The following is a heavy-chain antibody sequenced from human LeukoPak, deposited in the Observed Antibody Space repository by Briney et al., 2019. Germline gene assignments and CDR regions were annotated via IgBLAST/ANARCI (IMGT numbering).Heavy chain of an antibody. D-gene: IGHD1-26*01. Sequence: GGSLRLSCVASGFAFSSYDMHWVLQVSGKGLEWVSAIGHAGDTYYADSVKGRFTISREDAKNYFFLQMNSLRAGDTAVYFCAALGDSIYWGQGTLVTVSS. CDR1: GFAFSSYD. CDR3: AALGDSIY. J-gene: IGHJ4*02. V-gene: IGHV3-13*01. CDR2: IGHAGDT.